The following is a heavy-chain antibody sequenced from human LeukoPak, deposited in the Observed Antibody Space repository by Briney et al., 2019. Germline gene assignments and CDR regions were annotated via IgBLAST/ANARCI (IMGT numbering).Heavy chain of an antibody. CDR2: IYSGGST. CDR1: GFTVSSNY. D-gene: IGHD3-9*01. Sequence: SGGSLRLSCAASGFTVSSNYMSWVRQAPGKGLEWVSLIYSGGSTYYADSVKGRFTISRDNSKNTLYLQMNSLKAEDTAVYYCAKDYDILTGEPFDYWGQGTLVTVSS. CDR3: AKDYDILTGEPFDY. J-gene: IGHJ4*02. V-gene: IGHV3-66*01.